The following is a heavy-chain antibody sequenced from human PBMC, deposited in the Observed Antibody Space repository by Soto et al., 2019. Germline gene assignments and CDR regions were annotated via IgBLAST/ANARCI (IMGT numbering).Heavy chain of an antibody. J-gene: IGHJ4*02. CDR3: ASFPQTAIVGAAYFDY. V-gene: IGHV1-69*02. CDR1: GGTFSSYI. Sequence: QVQLVQSGAEVKKPGSSVKVSCKASGGTFSSYIIIWVRQAPGQGLEWMGRIIPILGIANYAQKFQGRVTITADKSTSTAYMELSSLRSEDTAVYYCASFPQTAIVGAAYFDYWGQGTLVTVSS. D-gene: IGHD1-26*01. CDR2: IIPILGIA.